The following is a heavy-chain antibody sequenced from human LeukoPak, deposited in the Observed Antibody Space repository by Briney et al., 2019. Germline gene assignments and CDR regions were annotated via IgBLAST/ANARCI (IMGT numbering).Heavy chain of an antibody. V-gene: IGHV3-30*18. CDR3: AKDSRRVSTVTAMVTKTRTFLDY. J-gene: IGHJ4*02. Sequence: GGSLRLSCAASGFTFSSYGMHWVRQAPGKGLEWVAVISYDGSNKYYADSVKGRFTTSRDNSKNTLFLQMNSLRAEDTAVYYCAKDSRRVSTVTAMVTKTRTFLDYWGQGPLVTVSS. D-gene: IGHD5-18*01. CDR1: GFTFSSYG. CDR2: ISYDGSNK.